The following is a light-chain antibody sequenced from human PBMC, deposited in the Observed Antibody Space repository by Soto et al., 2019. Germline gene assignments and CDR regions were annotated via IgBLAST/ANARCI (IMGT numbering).Light chain of an antibody. CDR3: QQSFT. J-gene: IGKJ3*01. CDR1: KSISSW. V-gene: IGKV1-5*03. Sequence: DIQMTQSPSTLSASVGDRVTITCRASKSISSWLAWYQQKPGKAPKLLIYKASRLESGVPSRFGGSGSGTEFTLTISSLQPDDFATYYCQQSFTFGPGTKVDIK. CDR2: KAS.